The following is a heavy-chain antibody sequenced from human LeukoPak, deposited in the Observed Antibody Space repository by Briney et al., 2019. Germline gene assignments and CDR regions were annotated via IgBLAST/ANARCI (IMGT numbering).Heavy chain of an antibody. Sequence: GRSLRLSCAASGFTFDDYAMHWVRQAPGKGLEWVSGISWNSGSIGYADSVKGRFTISRDNAKNSLYLQMNSLRAEDMALYCCAKGQTTVTADAFDIWGQGTMVTVSS. D-gene: IGHD4-17*01. CDR1: GFTFDDYA. CDR3: AKGQTTVTADAFDI. J-gene: IGHJ3*02. CDR2: ISWNSGSI. V-gene: IGHV3-9*03.